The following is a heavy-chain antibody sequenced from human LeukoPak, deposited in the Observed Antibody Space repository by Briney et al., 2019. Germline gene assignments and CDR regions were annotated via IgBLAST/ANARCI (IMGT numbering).Heavy chain of an antibody. CDR1: GFTFTNDF. CDR3: ARDRGRGY. J-gene: IGHJ4*02. V-gene: IGHV3-7*01. Sequence: SGGSPRLSCAASGFTFTNDFMTCVRQAPGKGLEWVANMKVDGSDIHYVDSVKGRFTISRDNAKNSLYLQMNSLRAEDTAVYYCARDRGRGYWGQGTLVTVSS. CDR2: MKVDGSDI.